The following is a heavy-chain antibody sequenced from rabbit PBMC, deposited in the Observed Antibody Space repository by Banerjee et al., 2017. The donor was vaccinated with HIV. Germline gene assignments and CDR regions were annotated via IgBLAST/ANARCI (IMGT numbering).Heavy chain of an antibody. V-gene: IGHV1S45*01. Sequence: QEQLEESGGDLVKPEGSLTLTCTASGFSFSNKYVMCWVRQAPGKGLEWIACINTSSGNTVYASGAKGRFTISRTSSTTVTLQMTSRTAADTATNFCARHIAGSSYGDYFNLWGPGTLVTVS. CDR3: ARHIAGSSYGDYFNL. D-gene: IGHD8-1*01. J-gene: IGHJ4*01. CDR2: INTSSGNT. CDR1: GFSFSNKYV.